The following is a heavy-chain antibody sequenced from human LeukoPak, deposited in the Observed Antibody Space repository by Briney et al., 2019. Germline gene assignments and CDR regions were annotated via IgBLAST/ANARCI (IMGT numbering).Heavy chain of an antibody. CDR1: GVSFSGYY. J-gene: IGHJ6*03. V-gene: IGHV4-34*01. CDR3: ARGVNYYYYMDV. CDR2: INHSGST. Sequence: RPSETLSLTCAVYGVSFSGYYWTWIRQPPGKGLEWIGEINHSGSTNYNVSLKSRVNISVDASKNQFSLKLSSVTAADTAVYYCARGVNYYYYMDVWGKGTTVTISS. D-gene: IGHD4-23*01.